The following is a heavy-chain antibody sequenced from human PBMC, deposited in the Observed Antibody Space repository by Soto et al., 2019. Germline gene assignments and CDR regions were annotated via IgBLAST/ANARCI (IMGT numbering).Heavy chain of an antibody. Sequence: QVQLVESGGGVVQPGRSLRLSCAASGFTFSSYGMHWVRQAPGKGLEWVAVIWYDGSNKYYADSVKGRSTISRDNSKNTLYLQMNSLRAEDTAVYYCARGGGYGNPDDYWGQGTLVTVSS. D-gene: IGHD5-12*01. CDR3: ARGGGYGNPDDY. J-gene: IGHJ4*02. V-gene: IGHV3-33*01. CDR2: IWYDGSNK. CDR1: GFTFSSYG.